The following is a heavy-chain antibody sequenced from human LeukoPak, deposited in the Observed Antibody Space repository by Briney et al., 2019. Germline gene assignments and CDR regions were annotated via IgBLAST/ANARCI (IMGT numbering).Heavy chain of an antibody. D-gene: IGHD3-22*01. V-gene: IGHV3-72*01. J-gene: IGHJ4*02. Sequence: GGSLRLSCAASGFTFSSYSMNWVRQAPGKGLEWLGRIRNKANTYTTEYAASVKGRFIISRDDSKNSLYLHMSSLKTEDTAVYYCARSYHSSGFADYFEYWGQGTLVAVSS. CDR2: IRNKANTYTT. CDR3: ARSYHSSGFADYFEY. CDR1: GFTFSSYS.